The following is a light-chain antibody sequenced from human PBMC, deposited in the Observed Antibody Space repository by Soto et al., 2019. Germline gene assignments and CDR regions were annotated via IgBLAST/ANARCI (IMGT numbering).Light chain of an antibody. J-gene: IGKJ3*01. V-gene: IGKV1-33*01. Sequence: DIQMTPSPSSLSASVGDRVTITCQASQDISNYLNWYQQKPGKAPKLLIYDASNLETGFPSRFSGSGAGTDFTFTISSLQPEDIETYYCQQYDNLPVTFGPGTKVDIK. CDR1: QDISNY. CDR3: QQYDNLPVT. CDR2: DAS.